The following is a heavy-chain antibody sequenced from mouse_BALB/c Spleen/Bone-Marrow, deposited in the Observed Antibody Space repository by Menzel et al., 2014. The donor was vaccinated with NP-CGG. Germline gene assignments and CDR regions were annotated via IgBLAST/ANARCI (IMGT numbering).Heavy chain of an antibody. CDR3: TRGGNWDDFDY. Sequence: EVKVEESGGGLVQPGGSRKLSCAASGFIFSSFGMHWVRQAPEKGLERVAYISSGSSTIFYADTVKGRFTISRDNPRNTLFLQMTSLRSEDTAMYYCTRGGNWDDFDYWGQGTTLTVSS. V-gene: IGHV5-17*02. D-gene: IGHD4-1*01. CDR2: ISSGSSTI. J-gene: IGHJ2*01. CDR1: GFIFSSFG.